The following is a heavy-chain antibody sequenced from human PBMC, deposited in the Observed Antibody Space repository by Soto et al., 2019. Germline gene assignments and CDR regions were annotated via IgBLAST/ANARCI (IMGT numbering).Heavy chain of an antibody. CDR2: INHSGST. Sequence: SETLSLTCAVYGGSFSGYYWSWIRQPPGKGLEWIGEINHSGSTNYNPSLKSRVTISVDTSKNQFSLKLSSVTAADTAVYYCARGPEWELLPVSLDYWGQGTLVTVSS. CDR1: GGSFSGYY. CDR3: ARGPEWELLPVSLDY. J-gene: IGHJ4*02. D-gene: IGHD1-26*01. V-gene: IGHV4-34*01.